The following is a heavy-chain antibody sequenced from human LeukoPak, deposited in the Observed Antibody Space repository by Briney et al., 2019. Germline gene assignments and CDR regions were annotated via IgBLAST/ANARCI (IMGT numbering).Heavy chain of an antibody. Sequence: SETLSLTCTVSGGSISSSSYYWGWIRQPPGKGLEWIGSIYYSGSTYYNPSLKSRVTISVDTSKNQFSLKLSSVTAADTAVYYCARDFGDIWGQGTMVTVSS. J-gene: IGHJ3*02. CDR2: IYYSGST. CDR3: ARDFGDI. D-gene: IGHD3-10*01. V-gene: IGHV4-39*07. CDR1: GGSISSSSYY.